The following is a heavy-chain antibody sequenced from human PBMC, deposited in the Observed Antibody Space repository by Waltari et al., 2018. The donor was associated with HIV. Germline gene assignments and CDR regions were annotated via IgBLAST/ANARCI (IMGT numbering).Heavy chain of an antibody. V-gene: IGHV3-15*01. CDR2: IKSKSVGETT. Sequence: EVLLVESGGGLVTPGGTLRLSCAASGFIFPNFWMTWVRQVPGKGLEWGGRIKSKSVGETTDYAASVRGRFTVSRDDSKNTLFLQMNNLKIEDTGIYYCTVPRSGSSGFFYWGQGILVTVSS. D-gene: IGHD3-22*01. J-gene: IGHJ4*02. CDR3: TVPRSGSSGFFY. CDR1: GFIFPNFW.